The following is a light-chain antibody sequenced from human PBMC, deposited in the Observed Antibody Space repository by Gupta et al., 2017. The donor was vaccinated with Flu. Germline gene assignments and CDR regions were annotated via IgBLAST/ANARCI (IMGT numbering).Light chain of an antibody. CDR2: SNN. CDR1: SSNIGSNT. Sequence: ISCSGSSSNIGSNTVNGYQQLPGTAPKLLIYSNNQRPSGVPDRFSGSKSGTSASLAISGLQSEDEADYYCAAWDDSLNGRVFGGGTKLTVL. CDR3: AAWDDSLNGRV. V-gene: IGLV1-44*01. J-gene: IGLJ3*02.